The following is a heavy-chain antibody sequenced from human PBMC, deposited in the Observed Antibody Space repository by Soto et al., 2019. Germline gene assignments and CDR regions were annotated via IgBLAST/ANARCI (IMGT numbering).Heavy chain of an antibody. CDR2: INAGNGNT. CDR1: GYTFTSYA. CDR3: ARDPDYYDSSGYYEDY. V-gene: IGHV1-3*01. Sequence: ASVKVSCKASGYTFTSYAMHWVRQAPGQRLEWMGWINAGNGNTKYSQKFQGRVTITRDTSASTAYMELSSLRSEDTAVYYCARDPDYYDSSGYYEDYWGQGTLVTVSS. J-gene: IGHJ4*02. D-gene: IGHD3-22*01.